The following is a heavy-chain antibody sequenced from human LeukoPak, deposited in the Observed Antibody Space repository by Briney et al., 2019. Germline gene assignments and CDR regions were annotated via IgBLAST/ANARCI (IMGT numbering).Heavy chain of an antibody. V-gene: IGHV3-23*01. D-gene: IGHD1-26*01. Sequence: GGSLRLSCAASGLTFSNYAMTWVRQAPGKGLEWVSTISGHGDVTFYADSVKGRFTISRDNSKNTLYLRMDSLRAEDTAVYYCAKERIVGATTYYFDYWGQGTLVTVSS. CDR3: AKERIVGATTYYFDY. J-gene: IGHJ4*02. CDR2: ISGHGDVT. CDR1: GLTFSNYA.